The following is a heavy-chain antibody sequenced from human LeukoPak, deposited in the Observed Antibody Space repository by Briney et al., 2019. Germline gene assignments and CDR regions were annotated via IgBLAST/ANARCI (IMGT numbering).Heavy chain of an antibody. Sequence: PGGSLRLSCAASGFTFSSYGMHWVRQAPGKGLEWVAVISYDGSNKYYADSVKGRFTISRDNSKNTLYLQMNSLRAEDTAVYYCAKLSQYYYDSSGYNDYWGQETLVTVSS. V-gene: IGHV3-30*18. D-gene: IGHD3-22*01. CDR1: GFTFSSYG. CDR3: AKLSQYYYDSSGYNDY. J-gene: IGHJ4*02. CDR2: ISYDGSNK.